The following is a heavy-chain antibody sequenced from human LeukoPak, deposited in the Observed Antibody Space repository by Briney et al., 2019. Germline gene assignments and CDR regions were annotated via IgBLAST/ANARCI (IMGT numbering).Heavy chain of an antibody. Sequence: KPSETLSLTCTVSGASISSYYWSWIRQPPGKGLEWIGYIHYRGSTNYYPSLKRRVSISVDTSKNQFSLKLSSVTAADTAVYYCARRKNYYDSSGYYGDDAFDIWGQGTVVTVSS. D-gene: IGHD3-22*01. CDR1: GASISSYY. J-gene: IGHJ3*02. CDR3: ARRKNYYDSSGYYGDDAFDI. V-gene: IGHV4-59*08. CDR2: IHYRGST.